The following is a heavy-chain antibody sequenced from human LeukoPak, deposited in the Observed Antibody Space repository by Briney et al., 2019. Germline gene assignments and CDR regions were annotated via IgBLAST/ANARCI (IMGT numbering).Heavy chain of an antibody. CDR1: RYTFTGYY. J-gene: IGHJ6*03. Sequence: ASVKVSCKASRYTFTGYYMHWVRQAPGQGLEWMGWINPNSGGTNYAQKFQGRVTMTRDTSISTAYMELSRLRSDDTAVYYCARDSVVAATQRYYYYMDVWGKGTTVTVSS. D-gene: IGHD2-15*01. CDR3: ARDSVVAATQRYYYYMDV. V-gene: IGHV1-2*02. CDR2: INPNSGGT.